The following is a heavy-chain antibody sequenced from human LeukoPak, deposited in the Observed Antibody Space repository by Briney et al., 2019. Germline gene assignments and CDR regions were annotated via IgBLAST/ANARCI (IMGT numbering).Heavy chain of an antibody. V-gene: IGHV5-51*01. Sequence: GGSLEISVKGLGYSFTAYRSGGVGRMPGKGRGGMGIIYPGDSDTRYSPPFQGQVTTSADKSISTAYLQWSSLKASDTAMYYCARQGSGWYWGAWGQGTLVTVSS. CDR2: IYPGDSDT. CDR3: ARQGSGWYWGA. CDR1: GYSFTAYR. J-gene: IGHJ4*02. D-gene: IGHD6-19*01.